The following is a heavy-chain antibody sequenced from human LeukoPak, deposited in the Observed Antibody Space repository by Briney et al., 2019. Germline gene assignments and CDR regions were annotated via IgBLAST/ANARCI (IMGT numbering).Heavy chain of an antibody. V-gene: IGHV3-48*04. CDR3: ARAGSHRNSGYDY. Sequence: GGSLRLSCAASGFTFSSYIMNWVRQTPGKGLEWVSYISRSGSTIYFADSVNGRFTFSRDNAKNSLYLQMDSLRVEDTAVYYCARAGSHRNSGYDYWGQRTLVTVSS. D-gene: IGHD5-12*01. J-gene: IGHJ4*02. CDR2: ISRSGSTI. CDR1: GFTFSSYI.